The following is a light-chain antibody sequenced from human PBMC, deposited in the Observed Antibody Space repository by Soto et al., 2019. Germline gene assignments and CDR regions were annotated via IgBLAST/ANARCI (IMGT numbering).Light chain of an antibody. J-gene: IGLJ3*02. Sequence: SYVLTQPPSVSVAPGQTARISCGGNNIGNKNVHWYQQKPGQAPVLVVHDDSDRPSGIPERSSGSNSGNTATLTISRVEAGDEADYYCQVWDGSSDHWVFGGGTKLTVL. CDR3: QVWDGSSDHWV. V-gene: IGLV3-21*02. CDR1: NIGNKN. CDR2: DDS.